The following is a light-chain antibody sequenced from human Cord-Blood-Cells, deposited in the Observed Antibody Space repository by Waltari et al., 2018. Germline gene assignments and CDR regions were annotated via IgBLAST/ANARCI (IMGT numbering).Light chain of an antibody. CDR2: DVS. Sequence: QSALTQPRSVSGSPGHAVTIHCTETSSYVCGSYYVSWYQQHPGKSPKLMIYDVSKWPSGVPDRFSGSKSGNTASLTISGLQAEDEADYYCCSYAGSYTWVFGGGTKLTVL. V-gene: IGLV2-11*01. J-gene: IGLJ3*02. CDR1: SSYVCGSYY. CDR3: CSYAGSYTWV.